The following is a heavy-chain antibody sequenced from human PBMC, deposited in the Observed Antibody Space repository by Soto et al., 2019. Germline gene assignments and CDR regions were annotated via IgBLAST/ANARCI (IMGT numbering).Heavy chain of an antibody. CDR1: GFTFSNAW. Sequence: VQLVESGGGVVQPGRSLRLSCAASGFTFSNAWMSWVRQAPGKGLEWVGRIKSKTDGGTTDYAAPVKGRFTISRDDSKNTLYLQMNSLKTEDTAVYYCTTGDFWSGYRYYYGMDVWGQGTTVTVSS. J-gene: IGHJ6*02. V-gene: IGHV3-15*01. D-gene: IGHD3-3*01. CDR3: TTGDFWSGYRYYYGMDV. CDR2: IKSKTDGGTT.